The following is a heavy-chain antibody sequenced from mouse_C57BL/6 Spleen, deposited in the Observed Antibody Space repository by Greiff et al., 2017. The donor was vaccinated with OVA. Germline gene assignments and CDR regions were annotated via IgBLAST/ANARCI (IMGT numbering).Heavy chain of an antibody. D-gene: IGHD1-1*01. CDR2: INPNNGGT. V-gene: IGHV1-22*01. Sequence: VQLQQSGPELVKPGASVKMSCKASGYTFTDYNMHWVKQSHGKSLEWIGYINPNNGGTSYNQKFKGKATLTVNKSSSTAYMELRSLTSEDSAVYCCGRDYGSSLDYWGKGTTLTVSS. CDR1: GYTFTDYN. J-gene: IGHJ2*01. CDR3: GRDYGSSLDY.